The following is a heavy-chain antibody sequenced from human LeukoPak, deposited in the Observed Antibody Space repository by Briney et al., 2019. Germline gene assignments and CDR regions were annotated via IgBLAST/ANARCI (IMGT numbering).Heavy chain of an antibody. V-gene: IGHV3-33*01. CDR1: GFTFSSYG. CDR2: IWYDGSNH. CDR3: AREGGYGVNMEYYGMDV. J-gene: IGHJ6*02. Sequence: GRSLRLSCAASGFTFSSYGMHWVRQAPGKGLEWVAVIWYDGSNHYYADSVKGRFTISRDNSKNTLYLQMNRLRAEDTAVYYCAREGGYGVNMEYYGMDVWGQGTTVTVSS. D-gene: IGHD5-12*01.